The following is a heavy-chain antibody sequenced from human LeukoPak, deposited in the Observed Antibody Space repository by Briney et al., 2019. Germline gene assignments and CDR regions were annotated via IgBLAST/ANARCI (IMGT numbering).Heavy chain of an antibody. V-gene: IGHV4-38-2*01. Sequence: PLETLSLTCGVSGYSISSGYYWGWIRQPPGKGLEWIGSIYHSGSTYYNPSLKSRVTISVDTSKNQLSLKLRSVTAADTALYYCARWDSGEWFHDAFDIWGQGTRVTVCS. CDR2: IYHSGST. CDR3: ARWDSGEWFHDAFDI. CDR1: GYSISSGYY. J-gene: IGHJ3*02. D-gene: IGHD3-3*01.